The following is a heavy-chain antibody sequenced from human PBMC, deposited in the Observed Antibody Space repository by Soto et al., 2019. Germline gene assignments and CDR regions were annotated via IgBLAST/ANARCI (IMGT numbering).Heavy chain of an antibody. CDR1: GGSVSSSFFY. Sequence: PSETLSLTCTVSGGSVSSSFFYWSWVRQPPGQRLEWIGYIYYTGTTNYNPSLASRVAMSVDTSKKQFTLNLRSLTAADTARYYCAPLETSSCWSHFDSSGQGMLVTVAS. CDR2: IYYTGTT. D-gene: IGHD2-15*01. V-gene: IGHV4-61*01. CDR3: APLETSSCWSHFDS. J-gene: IGHJ4*02.